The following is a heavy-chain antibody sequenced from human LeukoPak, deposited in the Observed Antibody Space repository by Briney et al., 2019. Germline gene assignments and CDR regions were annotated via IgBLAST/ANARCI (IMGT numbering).Heavy chain of an antibody. D-gene: IGHD2-2*01. CDR3: ARLVVPPGNRGWYYEH. CDR1: GFIFSNYW. CDR2: INQRGSEK. V-gene: IGHV3-7*03. J-gene: IGHJ4*02. Sequence: GGSLRLSRAASGFIFSNYWMAWVRQGPGEGPEWVANINQRGSEKYYVDSVGGRFTISRDNAKNSLDLQMNSLRVEDTAIYYCARLVVPPGNRGWYYEHWGQGTLVTVSS.